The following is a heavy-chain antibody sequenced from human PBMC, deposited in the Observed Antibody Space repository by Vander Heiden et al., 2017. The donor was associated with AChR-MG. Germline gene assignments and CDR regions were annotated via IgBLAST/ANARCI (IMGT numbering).Heavy chain of an antibody. CDR2: IYYSGRT. CDR3: GTQSYGDSYYFDY. Sequence: QVQLQESGPGLVKPSQTLSFPCTVSGGSISSGGYYWSWIRQHPGKGLEWIGYIYYSGRTYYNLALKSRVTISVDTSKNQFSLKLSSVTAADTAVYYCGTQSYGDSYYFDYWCQGTLVTVSS. V-gene: IGHV4-31*03. D-gene: IGHD4-17*01. CDR1: GGSISSGGYY. J-gene: IGHJ4*02.